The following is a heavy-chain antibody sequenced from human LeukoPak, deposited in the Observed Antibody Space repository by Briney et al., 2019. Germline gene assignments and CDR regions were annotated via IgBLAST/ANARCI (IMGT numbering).Heavy chain of an antibody. CDR3: ARDGGRLGATFN. J-gene: IGHJ4*02. D-gene: IGHD1-26*01. Sequence: GSLRLSCAASGFTFSDYYMSWIRQAPGKGLEWIGSICSSGSAYYNPSPKSRVTISVDTSKNQFSLKLSSVTAADTAVYYCARDGGRLGATFNWGQGTLVTVSS. CDR2: ICSSGSA. CDR1: GFTFSDYY. V-gene: IGHV4-38-2*02.